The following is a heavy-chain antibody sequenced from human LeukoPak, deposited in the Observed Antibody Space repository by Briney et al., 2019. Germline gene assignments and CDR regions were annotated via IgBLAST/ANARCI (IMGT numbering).Heavy chain of an antibody. Sequence: GGSLRLSCAASGFTFSSYAMSWVRQAPGKGLEWVSAISGSGGSTYYADSVKGRFTISRDNSKNTPYLQMNSLRAEDTAVYYCAKDRRVRGVIDNYWFDPWGQGTLVTVSS. D-gene: IGHD3-10*01. J-gene: IGHJ5*02. CDR3: AKDRRVRGVIDNYWFDP. CDR2: ISGSGGST. V-gene: IGHV3-23*01. CDR1: GFTFSSYA.